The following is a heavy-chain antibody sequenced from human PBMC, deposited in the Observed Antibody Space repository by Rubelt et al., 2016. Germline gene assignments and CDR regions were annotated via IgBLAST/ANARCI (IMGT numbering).Heavy chain of an antibody. Sequence: QVQLQQWGAGLVKPSETLSLTCAVYGGSFSGYSWTWIRQPPGKGLEWLGDIDHSGNTDYIPSLKSRVSISVDTSKKQISLKMRSVTAADTAVYYCARHDTGSFLFDFWGQGTPVTVSS. D-gene: IGHD1-26*01. CDR1: GGSFSGYS. CDR2: IDHSGNT. V-gene: IGHV4-34*01. CDR3: ARHDTGSFLFDF. J-gene: IGHJ4*02.